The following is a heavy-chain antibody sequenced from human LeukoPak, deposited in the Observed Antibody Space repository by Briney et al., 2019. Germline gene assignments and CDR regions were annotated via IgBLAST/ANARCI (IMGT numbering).Heavy chain of an antibody. CDR3: ASPGGTVGATFRDYYYYNGMDV. D-gene: IGHD1-26*01. Sequence: GGSLGLSCAASGFTFSSYAMHWVRQAPGKGLEWVAVISYDGSNKYYADSVKGRFTISRDNSKNTLYLQMNSLRAEDTAVYYCASPGGTVGATFRDYYYYNGMDVWGQGTTVTVSS. J-gene: IGHJ6*02. CDR1: GFTFSSYA. CDR2: ISYDGSNK. V-gene: IGHV3-30-3*01.